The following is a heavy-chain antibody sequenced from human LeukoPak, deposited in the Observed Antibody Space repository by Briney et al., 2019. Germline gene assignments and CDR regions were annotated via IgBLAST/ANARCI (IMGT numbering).Heavy chain of an antibody. CDR3: ASSSGDYNWYFDL. J-gene: IGHJ2*01. CDR1: GGSISSGGYY. V-gene: IGHV4-31*03. D-gene: IGHD4-17*01. CDR2: IYYSGST. Sequence: SQTLSLTCTVSGGSISSGGYYWSWIRQHPGMGLVWIGYIYYSGSTYYNPSLKSRVTISVDTSKNQFSLKLSSVTAADTAVYYCASSSGDYNWYFDLWGRGTLVTVSS.